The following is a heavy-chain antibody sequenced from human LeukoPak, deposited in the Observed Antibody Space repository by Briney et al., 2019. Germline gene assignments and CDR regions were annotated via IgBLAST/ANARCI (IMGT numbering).Heavy chain of an antibody. Sequence: GGSLRLSCAASGFTVSSTYMSWVRQAPGKGLEWVSVIYSGGNIYYVESVKGRFTISRDTSKNTLYLQMNSLRAEDTAVYFCAGRHCSGGGCYFAGADPFDYWGQGTLVTVSS. CDR2: IYSGGNI. V-gene: IGHV3-53*01. CDR1: GFTVSSTY. CDR3: AGRHCSGGGCYFAGADPFDY. J-gene: IGHJ4*02. D-gene: IGHD2-15*01.